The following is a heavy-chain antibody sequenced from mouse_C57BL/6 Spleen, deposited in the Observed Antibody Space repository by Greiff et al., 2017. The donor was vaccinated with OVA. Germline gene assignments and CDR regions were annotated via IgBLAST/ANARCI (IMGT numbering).Heavy chain of an antibody. D-gene: IGHD1-1*01. CDR1: GYTFTSYW. Sequence: QVQLQQSGAELVKPGASVKLSCKASGYTFTSYWMHWVKQRPGQGLEWIGMIHPNSGSTNYNEKFKSKATLTVDKSSSTAYMQLSSLTSEDSAVYYCARDYYGSSTRYFDVWGTGTTVTVSS. CDR3: ARDYYGSSTRYFDV. V-gene: IGHV1-64*01. CDR2: IHPNSGST. J-gene: IGHJ1*03.